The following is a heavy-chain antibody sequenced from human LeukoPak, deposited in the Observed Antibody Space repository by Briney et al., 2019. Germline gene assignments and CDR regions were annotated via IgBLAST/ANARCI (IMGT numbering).Heavy chain of an antibody. CDR3: ATALVGAMGVY. J-gene: IGHJ4*02. CDR2: VDPEDGET. D-gene: IGHD1-26*01. Sequence: GASVKVSCKASGYTFTDYYLHWVQQAPGKGLEWMGRVDPEDGETIYAEKFQGRVTITADTSTDTAYMELSSLRSEDTAVYYCATALVGAMGVYWGQGTLVTVSS. V-gene: IGHV1-69-2*01. CDR1: GYTFTDYY.